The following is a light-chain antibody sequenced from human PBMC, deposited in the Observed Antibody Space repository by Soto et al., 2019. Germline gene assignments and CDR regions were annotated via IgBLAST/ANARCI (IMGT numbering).Light chain of an antibody. Sequence: EIVLTQSPATLSSFPGDRVTLSCRASQYINTRLAWYQHRPGQAPRLLIYQTSSRATGIPDRFSGSGSGTDFTLTISRLEPEDFAVYYCQQYGSSPWTFGQGTKVDIK. J-gene: IGKJ1*01. CDR1: QYINTR. CDR2: QTS. V-gene: IGKV3-20*01. CDR3: QQYGSSPWT.